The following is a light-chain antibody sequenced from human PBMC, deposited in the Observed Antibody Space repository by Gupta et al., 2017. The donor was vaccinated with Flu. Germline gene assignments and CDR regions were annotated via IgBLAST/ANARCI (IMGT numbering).Light chain of an antibody. CDR3: SSYASTNAVYV. Sequence: SSLPQPASVSVSSGQSITISCTGTSSDVGRSNSVSWYQQHPGKAPKLIIYDVTNRPSGVASRFSGAKSGNTASLTISGLEAEDESDYCCSSYASTNAVYVFGNGTKVTVL. CDR2: DVT. J-gene: IGLJ1*01. CDR1: SSDVGRSNS. V-gene: IGLV2-14*03.